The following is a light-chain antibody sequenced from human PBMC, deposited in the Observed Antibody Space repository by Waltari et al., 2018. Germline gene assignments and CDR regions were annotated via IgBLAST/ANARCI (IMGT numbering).Light chain of an antibody. CDR1: GSNIGRNH. CDR3: GTWDGSLTVGV. Sequence: QSVLTQPPSVSAAPGQTVTISCSGSGSNIGRNHVSWYQQVPGTAPKLLIYETNKRPSGIPDRFSGSKSGPSATLGITGLQTGDEASYYCGTWDGSLTVGVFGGGTVLTVL. CDR2: ETN. V-gene: IGLV1-51*02. J-gene: IGLJ2*01.